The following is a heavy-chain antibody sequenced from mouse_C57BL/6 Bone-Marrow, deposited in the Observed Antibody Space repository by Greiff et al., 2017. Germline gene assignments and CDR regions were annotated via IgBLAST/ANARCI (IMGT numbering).Heavy chain of an antibody. V-gene: IGHV1-39*01. D-gene: IGHD2-3*01. J-gene: IGHJ3*01. Sequence: VQLQQSGPELVKPGASVKISCKASGYSFTDYNMNWVKQSNGKSLEWIGVINPNYGTTSYNQKFKGKATLTVDQSSRTAYLQLNSLTSEDSAVYYCARFPYEVYHDPDGFAYWGQGTLVTVSA. CDR1: GYSFTDYN. CDR3: ARFPYEVYHDPDGFAY. CDR2: INPNYGTT.